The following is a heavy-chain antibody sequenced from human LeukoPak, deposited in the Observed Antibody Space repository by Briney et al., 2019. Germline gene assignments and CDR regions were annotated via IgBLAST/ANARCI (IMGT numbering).Heavy chain of an antibody. Sequence: GGSLRLSCAASGFTFSSSAMSWVRQAPGKGLEWVSAISNNGGYIYYADSVKGRFTISRDNSKNTRYLQMNSLRAEDTAVYYCARGSRDGYNYDLLDYWGQGTLVTVSS. CDR3: ARGSRDGYNYDLLDY. CDR2: ISNNGGYI. V-gene: IGHV3-23*01. CDR1: GFTFSSSA. D-gene: IGHD5-24*01. J-gene: IGHJ4*02.